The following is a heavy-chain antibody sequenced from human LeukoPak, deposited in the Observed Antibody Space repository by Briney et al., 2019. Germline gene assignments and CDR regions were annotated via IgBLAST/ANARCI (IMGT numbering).Heavy chain of an antibody. CDR1: GYTFSGYY. D-gene: IGHD1-1*01. CDR2: INPNSGGT. CDR3: ARGGGTDWNDVGTFDI. J-gene: IGHJ3*02. V-gene: IGHV1-2*02. Sequence: GASVKVSCKASGYTFSGYYIHWVRQAPGQGLEWMAWINPNSGGTNYAQNFQGRVAMTRDTSISTVYMELSRLTPDDTAVYYCARGGGTDWNDVGTFDIWGQGTMVAVSS.